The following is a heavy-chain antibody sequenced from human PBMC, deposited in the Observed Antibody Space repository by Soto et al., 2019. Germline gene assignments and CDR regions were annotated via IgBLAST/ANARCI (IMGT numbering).Heavy chain of an antibody. CDR1: GGTFSSYA. V-gene: IGHV1-69*13. CDR3: ASRIAAAGTGPYYYYGMDV. CDR2: IIPIFGTA. J-gene: IGHJ6*02. Sequence: GASVKVSCKASGGTFSSYAISWVRQAPGQGLEWMGGIIPIFGTANYAQKFQGRVTITADESTNTAYMELSSLRSEDTAVYYCASRIAAAGTGPYYYYGMDVWGQGTTVTVSS. D-gene: IGHD6-13*01.